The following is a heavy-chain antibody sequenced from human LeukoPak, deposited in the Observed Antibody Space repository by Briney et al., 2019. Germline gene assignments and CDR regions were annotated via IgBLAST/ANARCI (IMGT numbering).Heavy chain of an antibody. V-gene: IGHV1-2*02. CDR1: GYTFTGYF. CDR2: INPNTGDT. D-gene: IGHD3-9*01. CDR3: ARDLNWRASIWYSDL. J-gene: IGHJ2*01. Sequence: AASVKVSCKASGYTFTGYFMHWVRQAPGQGLEWMGWINPNTGDTNYAQTFQGRLTMTRDMSISTAYMELSRLTSEDTAVYFCARDLNWRASIWYSDLWGRGTLVTVSS.